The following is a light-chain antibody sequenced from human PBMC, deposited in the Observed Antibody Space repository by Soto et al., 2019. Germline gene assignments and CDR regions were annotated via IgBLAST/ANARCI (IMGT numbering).Light chain of an antibody. J-gene: IGKJ4*01. V-gene: IGKV1-5*01. CDR1: QNINSW. Sequence: DIQMTQSPSTLSASVGERVTITCRASQNINSWLAWYQQKPGKAPKLLIYNAAYMETGVPARFSGSGSGTEFTLTISSLQSDDFAIYYCQQYNGDSRGFGEGTKVELK. CDR2: NAA. CDR3: QQYNGDSRG.